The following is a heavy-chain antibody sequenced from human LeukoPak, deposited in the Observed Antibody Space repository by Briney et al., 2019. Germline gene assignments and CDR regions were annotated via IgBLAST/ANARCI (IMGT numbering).Heavy chain of an antibody. V-gene: IGHV3-30*02. Sequence: GGSLRLSCAASGFTFSSYGMHWVRQAPGKGLEWVAFIRYDGSNKYYADSVKGRFTISRDNSKNTLYLQMNSLRAEDTAVYYCARDPLGTNAFDIWGQGTMVTVSS. CDR1: GFTFSSYG. D-gene: IGHD1-14*01. CDR3: ARDPLGTNAFDI. CDR2: IRYDGSNK. J-gene: IGHJ3*02.